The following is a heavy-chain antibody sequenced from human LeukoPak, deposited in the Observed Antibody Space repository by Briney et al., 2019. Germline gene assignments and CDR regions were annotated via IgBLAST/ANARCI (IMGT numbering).Heavy chain of an antibody. CDR1: GGSFSGYY. CDR2: INHSGST. V-gene: IGHV4-34*01. CDR3: ARAERYSSGCRD. D-gene: IGHD6-19*01. Sequence: PSETLSLTCAVYGGSFSGYYWSWIRQPPGKGLEWIGEINHSGSTDYNPSLKSRVTISVDTSKNQFSLKLSSVTAADTAVYYCARAERYSSGCRDWGQGTLVTVSS. J-gene: IGHJ4*02.